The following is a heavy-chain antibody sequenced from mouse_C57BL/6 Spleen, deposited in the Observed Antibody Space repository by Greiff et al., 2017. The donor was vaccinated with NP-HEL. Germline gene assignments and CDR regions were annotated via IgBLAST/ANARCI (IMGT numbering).Heavy chain of an antibody. CDR2: IYPGDGDT. V-gene: IGHV1-80*01. Sequence: VQRVESGAELVKPGASVKISCKASGYAFSSYWMNWVKQRPGKGLEWIGQIYPGDGDTNYNGKFKGKATLTADKSSSTAYMQLSSLTSEDSAVYFCARSSDYYGSSYDYWGQGTTLTVSS. J-gene: IGHJ2*01. CDR3: ARSSDYYGSSYDY. CDR1: GYAFSSYW. D-gene: IGHD1-1*01.